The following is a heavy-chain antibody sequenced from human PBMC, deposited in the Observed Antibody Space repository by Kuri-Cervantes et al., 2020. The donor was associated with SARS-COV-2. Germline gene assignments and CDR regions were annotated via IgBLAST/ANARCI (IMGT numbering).Heavy chain of an antibody. CDR2: ISYDGSNK. Sequence: GGSLRLSCAAPGFTFSSYAMHWVRQAPGKGLEWVAVISYDGSNKYYADSVKGRFTISRDNSKNTLYLQMNSLRAEDTAVYYCARGGSSGWSQLEYWGQGTLVTVSS. D-gene: IGHD6-19*01. V-gene: IGHV3-30*04. CDR1: GFTFSSYA. CDR3: ARGGSSGWSQLEY. J-gene: IGHJ4*02.